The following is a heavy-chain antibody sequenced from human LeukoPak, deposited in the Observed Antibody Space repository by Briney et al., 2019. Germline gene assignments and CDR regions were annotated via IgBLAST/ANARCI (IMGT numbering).Heavy chain of an antibody. V-gene: IGHV4-61*02. J-gene: IGHJ4*02. D-gene: IGHD3-10*01. CDR3: ARDFYYYGSGNPFDY. CDR2: IYTSGST. CDR1: GGSISSGSYY. Sequence: SETLSLTCTVSGGSISSGSYYWSWIRQPAGKGLEWIGRIYTSGSTNYNPSLKSRVTMSVDTSKNQFSLKLSSVTAADTAVYYCARDFYYYGSGNPFDYWGQGTLVTVSS.